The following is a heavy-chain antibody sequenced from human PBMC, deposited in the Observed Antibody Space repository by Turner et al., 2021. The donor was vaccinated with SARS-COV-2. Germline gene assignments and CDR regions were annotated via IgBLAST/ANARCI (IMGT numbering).Heavy chain of an antibody. V-gene: IGHV1-24*01. CDR2: FDPEDGET. Sequence: QVQLVQSGAEVKKPGASVKVSCKVSGYTLTEFSMHWVRQAPGKGLEWMGGFDPEDGETIYAQKFQDRVTMTEDTSTDTAYMELSSLRSEDTALYYCATGYAYCGGDCSIHYWGQGTLVTVSS. D-gene: IGHD2-21*02. J-gene: IGHJ4*02. CDR1: GYTLTEFS. CDR3: ATGYAYCGGDCSIHY.